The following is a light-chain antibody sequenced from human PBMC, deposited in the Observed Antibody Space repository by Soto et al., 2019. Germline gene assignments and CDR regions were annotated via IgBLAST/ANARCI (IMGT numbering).Light chain of an antibody. V-gene: IGLV3-9*01. CDR3: QVWDSGTVV. CDR2: RNN. CDR1: NIGSKS. J-gene: IGLJ2*01. Sequence: SYELTQPLSVSVALGQTARISCGANNIGSKSVHWYHQKPGQAPVLVIYRNNNRPSGIPERFSGSNSGNTATLTISGAQVGDEGVISCQVWDSGTVVFGGGTKLTVL.